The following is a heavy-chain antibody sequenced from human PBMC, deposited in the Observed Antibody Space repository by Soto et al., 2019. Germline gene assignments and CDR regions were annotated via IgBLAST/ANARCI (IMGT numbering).Heavy chain of an antibody. CDR3: ARERHISGFDY. CDR2: IYYGGST. Sequence: TSETLSLTCSISGGSFSSYYWNWIRQPPGKGLEWIGYIYYGGSTNYNPSLKSRVSISVERSKNQFSLKLSSVTAADSAVYYCARERHISGFDYWGQGALVTVSS. J-gene: IGHJ4*02. V-gene: IGHV4-59*01. CDR1: GGSFSSYY. D-gene: IGHD1-26*01.